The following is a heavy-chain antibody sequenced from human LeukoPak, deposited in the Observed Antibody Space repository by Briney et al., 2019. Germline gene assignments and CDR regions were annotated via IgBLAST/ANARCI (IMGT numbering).Heavy chain of an antibody. D-gene: IGHD2-2*01. CDR3: AKGGYCSSTSCYPFDY. Sequence: PGGSLRLSCAASGFTFSSYGTHWVRQAPGKGLEWVAVISYDGSNKYYADSVKGRFTISRDNSKNTLYLQMNSLRAEDTAVYYCAKGGYCSSTSCYPFDYWGQGTLVTVSS. V-gene: IGHV3-30*18. CDR2: ISYDGSNK. CDR1: GFTFSSYG. J-gene: IGHJ4*02.